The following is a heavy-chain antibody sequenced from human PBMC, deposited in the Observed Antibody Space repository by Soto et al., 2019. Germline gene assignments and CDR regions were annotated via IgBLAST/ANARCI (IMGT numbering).Heavy chain of an antibody. Sequence: QVHLEESGGGLVKPGGSLRLSCTASGFTFSDYYMSWIRQAPGKGLEWLAYISGSGSTTYYTDTVKGRFAISRDNARTSLYLQINSLRAEDTAVYYCARELGYCSSTSCYKGYYGMDVWGPGSTVTVS. V-gene: IGHV3-11*04. J-gene: IGHJ6*02. CDR3: ARELGYCSSTSCYKGYYGMDV. D-gene: IGHD2-2*02. CDR2: ISGSGSTT. CDR1: GFTFSDYY.